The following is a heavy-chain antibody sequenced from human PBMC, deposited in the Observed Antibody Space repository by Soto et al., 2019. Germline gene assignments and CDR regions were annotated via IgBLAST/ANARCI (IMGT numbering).Heavy chain of an antibody. CDR2: IYHSGST. Sequence: QVQLQESGPGLVKPSGTLSLTCAVSGGSISSSNWWSLVRQPPGKGLEWIGEIYHSGSTNYNPSLKSRVTISVDKSKNQFSLKLSSVTAADTAVYYCASQTRHYGDPDAFDIWGQGTMVTVSS. D-gene: IGHD4-17*01. J-gene: IGHJ3*02. CDR1: GGSISSSNW. V-gene: IGHV4-4*02. CDR3: ASQTRHYGDPDAFDI.